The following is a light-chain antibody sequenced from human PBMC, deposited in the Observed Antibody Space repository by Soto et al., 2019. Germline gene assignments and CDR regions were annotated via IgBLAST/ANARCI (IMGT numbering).Light chain of an antibody. CDR2: AAS. CDR3: LPDANYPDT. Sequence: AIQMTQSPSSLSASVGDRVTITCRASQGIGNDLGWYQHKPGKAPKLLIYAASSLQSGVPSRFSGSGSGTDFTLTISSLQPEDFATYYCLPDANYPDTFGQGTKLEIK. V-gene: IGKV1-6*01. CDR1: QGIGND. J-gene: IGKJ2*01.